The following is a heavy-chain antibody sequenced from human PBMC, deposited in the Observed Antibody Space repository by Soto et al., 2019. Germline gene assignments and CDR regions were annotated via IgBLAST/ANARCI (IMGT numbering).Heavy chain of an antibody. CDR1: GGSISSYY. J-gene: IGHJ6*02. D-gene: IGHD3-10*01. CDR3: AGGDYYGSGSYYMGYYYYYGMDV. Sequence: SETLSLTCTVSGGSISSYYWSWIRQPPGKGLEWIGYIYYSGSTNYNPSLKSRVTISVDTSKNQFSLKLSSVTAADTAVYYCAGGDYYGSGSYYMGYYYYYGMDVWSQGTTVTFSS. CDR2: IYYSGST. V-gene: IGHV4-59*01.